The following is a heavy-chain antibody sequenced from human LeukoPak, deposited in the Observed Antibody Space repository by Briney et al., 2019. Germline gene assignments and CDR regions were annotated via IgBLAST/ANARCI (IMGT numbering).Heavy chain of an antibody. Sequence: GGSLRPSCTASGFTSGDHDINWYRQAPGKGLEWVGFIKSKRHGGTAEYAASVKGRFTISRDDSKSIAYLQMNSLKTERTAVYYSPCGGSCFGRDAQDFWGRGTLVTVSS. CDR3: PCGGSCFGRDAQDF. J-gene: IGHJ4*02. CDR1: GFTSGDHD. D-gene: IGHD3-16*01. CDR2: IKSKRHGGTA. V-gene: IGHV3-49*03.